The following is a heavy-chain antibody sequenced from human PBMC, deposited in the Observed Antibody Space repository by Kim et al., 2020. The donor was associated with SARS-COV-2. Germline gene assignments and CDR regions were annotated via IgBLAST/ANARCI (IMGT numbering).Heavy chain of an antibody. J-gene: IGHJ6*03. CDR3: ARDPGWGSGSSNSYYYYM. CDR1: GGSFSGYY. CDR2: INHSGST. D-gene: IGHD3-10*01. Sequence: SETLSLTCAVYGGSFSGYYWSWIRQPPGKGLEWIGEINHSGSTNYNPSLKSRVTISVDTSKNQFSLKLSSVTAADTAVYYCARDPGWGSGSSNSYYYYM. V-gene: IGHV4-34*01.